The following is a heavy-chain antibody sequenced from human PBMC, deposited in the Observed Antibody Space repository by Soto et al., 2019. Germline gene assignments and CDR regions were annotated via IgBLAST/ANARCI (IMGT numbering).Heavy chain of an antibody. J-gene: IGHJ6*02. CDR3: ARFAAEGNYYYYGMDV. D-gene: IGHD3-10*01. CDR2: IIPIFGTA. CDR1: GGTFSSYG. Sequence: QVQLVQSGAEVKKPGSSVKVSCKASGGTFSSYGISWVRQAPGQGLEWMGGIIPIFGTANYAQKFQGRVTITADESTSTAYMELSSLRSEDTAVYYCARFAAEGNYYYYGMDVWGQGTTVTVSS. V-gene: IGHV1-69*01.